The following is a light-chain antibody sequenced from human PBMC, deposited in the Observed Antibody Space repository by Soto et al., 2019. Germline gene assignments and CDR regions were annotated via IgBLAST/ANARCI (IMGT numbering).Light chain of an antibody. J-gene: IGKJ1*01. CDR3: QQYNSWPRS. V-gene: IGKV3-15*01. CDR2: GAS. CDR1: QSVSSN. Sequence: EIVMTQSPATLSVSPGERATLPCRASQSVSSNLAWYQQKPGQAPRLLIYGASTRATGIPARFSGSGSGTEFTLAISSLQSEDSAVYCCQQYNSWPRSFGQGTKVEIK.